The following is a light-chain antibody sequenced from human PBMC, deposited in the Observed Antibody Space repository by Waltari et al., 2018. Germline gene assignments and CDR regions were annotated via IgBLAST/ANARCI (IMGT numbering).Light chain of an antibody. J-gene: IGKJ2*01. Sequence: DIVMTQSPDSLAVSLGERATINCKSSQSVLYSSNNKNYLAWYQQKPGQPPKLLIYWASTRESGVPGRFSGSGSGTDFTLTISSLQAEDVAVYYCQQYYSIPYTFGQGTKLEIK. CDR1: QSVLYSSNNKNY. CDR3: QQYYSIPYT. CDR2: WAS. V-gene: IGKV4-1*01.